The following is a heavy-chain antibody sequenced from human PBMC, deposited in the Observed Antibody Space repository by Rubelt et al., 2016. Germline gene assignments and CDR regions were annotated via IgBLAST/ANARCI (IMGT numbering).Heavy chain of an antibody. CDR3: ARGTGGYGTEIEY. Sequence: GLEWVAVIWYDGSNKYYADSVKGRFTISRDNSKNTLYLQMNSLRAEDTAVYYRARGTGGYGTEIEYWGQGTLVTVSS. CDR2: IWYDGSNK. V-gene: IGHV3-33*01. J-gene: IGHJ4*02. D-gene: IGHD5-12*01.